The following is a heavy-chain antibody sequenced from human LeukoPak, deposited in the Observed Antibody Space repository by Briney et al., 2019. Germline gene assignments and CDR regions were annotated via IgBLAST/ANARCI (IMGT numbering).Heavy chain of an antibody. V-gene: IGHV3-23*01. D-gene: IGHD4-17*01. Sequence: PGGSLRLSCAASGFTFSSYAMSWVRQAPGKGLEWVSAISGSGGSSYYADSVKGRFTISRDNSKNTLYLQMNSLRAEDTAVYYCAKVPSFDYGDYLDYWGQGTLVTVSS. CDR2: ISGSGGSS. CDR3: AKVPSFDYGDYLDY. CDR1: GFTFSSYA. J-gene: IGHJ4*02.